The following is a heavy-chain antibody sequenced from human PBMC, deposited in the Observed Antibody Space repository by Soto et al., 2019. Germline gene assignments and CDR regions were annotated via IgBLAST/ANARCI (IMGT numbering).Heavy chain of an antibody. Sequence: EVQLVESEGGLVQPGGSLKLSCAASGFTFSGSAMHWVSQASGKGLEWVGRIRSKANSYATAYAASVKGRFTISRDDSKNTAYLQMNSLKTEDTAVYYCTRHHYDSSGYYDYWGQGTLVTVSS. CDR1: GFTFSGSA. V-gene: IGHV3-73*01. J-gene: IGHJ4*02. CDR2: IRSKANSYAT. D-gene: IGHD3-22*01. CDR3: TRHHYDSSGYYDY.